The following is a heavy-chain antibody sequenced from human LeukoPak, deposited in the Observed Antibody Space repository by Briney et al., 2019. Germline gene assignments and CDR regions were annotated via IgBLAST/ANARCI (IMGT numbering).Heavy chain of an antibody. J-gene: IGHJ4*02. D-gene: IGHD4-17*01. CDR1: GFTFSSYW. CDR2: INSDGSST. CDR3: ARDTDTVTTILDY. Sequence: GGSLRLSCAASGFTFSSYWMHWVRQAPGKGLVWVSRINSDGSSTSYADSVKGQFTTSRDNAKNTLYLQMNSLRAEDTAVYYCARDTDTVTTILDYWGQGTLVTVSS. V-gene: IGHV3-74*01.